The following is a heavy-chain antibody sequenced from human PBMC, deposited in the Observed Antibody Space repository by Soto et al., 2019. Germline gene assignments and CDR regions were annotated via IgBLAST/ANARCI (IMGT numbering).Heavy chain of an antibody. CDR3: ARHGGYQYYFDY. CDR2: IYYSGST. J-gene: IGHJ4*02. V-gene: IGHV4-59*08. CDR1: GGSSISYY. Sequence: SETLSLTCTVAGGSSISYYWSWLRQPPGKGLEWIGYIYYSGSTNYNPSLKSRVTISVDTSKNQFSLKLSSVTAADTAVHYCARHGGYQYYFDYWGQGTLVTVSS. D-gene: IGHD5-12*01.